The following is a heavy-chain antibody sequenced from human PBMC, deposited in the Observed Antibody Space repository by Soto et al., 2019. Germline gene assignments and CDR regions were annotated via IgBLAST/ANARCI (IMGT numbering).Heavy chain of an antibody. CDR1: GGSISSSSYF. CDR2: IYTSGSS. CDR3: ARVTDDGGNFSFGFDI. Sequence: QLQLQESGPGLVKPSETLSLTCTVSGGSISSSSYFWGWIRQPPGKGLEWVGNIYTSGSSYSNPSLKGRVPISLDRAKNHFSRKLNSVTAAYTAVYYCARVTDDGGNFSFGFDIWGQGTLVTVSS. J-gene: IGHJ3*02. D-gene: IGHD2-21*02. V-gene: IGHV4-39*02.